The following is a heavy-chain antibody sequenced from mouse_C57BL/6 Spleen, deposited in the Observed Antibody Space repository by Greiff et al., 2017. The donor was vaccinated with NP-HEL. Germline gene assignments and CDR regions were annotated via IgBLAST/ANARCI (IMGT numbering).Heavy chain of an antibody. V-gene: IGHV1-55*01. CDR1: GYTFTSYW. CDR3: AITTVVATNFDV. D-gene: IGHD1-1*01. Sequence: QVHVKQPGAELVKPGASVKMSCKASGYTFTSYWITWVKQRPGQGLEWIGDIYPGSGSTNYNEKFKSKATLTVDTSSSTAYMQLSSLTSEDSAVYYCAITTVVATNFDVWGTGTTVTVSS. CDR2: IYPGSGST. J-gene: IGHJ1*03.